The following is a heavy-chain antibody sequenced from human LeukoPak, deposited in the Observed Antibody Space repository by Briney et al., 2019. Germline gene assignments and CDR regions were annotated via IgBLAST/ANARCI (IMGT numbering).Heavy chain of an antibody. CDR2: IIPIFGTA. J-gene: IGHJ6*04. V-gene: IGHV1-69*01. Sequence: SVKVSCKASGGTFSSYAISWVRQAPGQGLEWMGGIIPIFGTANYAQKFQGRVTITADESTSTAYMELSSLRSEDTAVYYCARDPLNDDGDYYGMDVWGKGTTVTVSS. D-gene: IGHD4-17*01. CDR3: ARDPLNDDGDYYGMDV. CDR1: GGTFSSYA.